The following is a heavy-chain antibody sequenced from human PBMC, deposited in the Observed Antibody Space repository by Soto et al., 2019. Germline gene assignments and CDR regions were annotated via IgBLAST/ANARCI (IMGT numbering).Heavy chain of an antibody. CDR3: ARYGVYSGWFLFYFDY. J-gene: IGHJ4*02. Sequence: QVQLVQSGAEVKKPGASVKVACKASGYTFTSYGSSWVRQAPGQGLEWMGWFSAYNGNTNYARKLQGRVTMTTDTSTRTAYMELRSLRSDDTAVYYCARYGVYSGWFLFYFDYWGQGTLVTVSS. D-gene: IGHD6-19*01. CDR2: FSAYNGNT. CDR1: GYTFTSYG. V-gene: IGHV1-18*01.